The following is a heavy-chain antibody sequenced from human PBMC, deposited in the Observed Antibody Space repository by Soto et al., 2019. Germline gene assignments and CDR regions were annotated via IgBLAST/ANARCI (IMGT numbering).Heavy chain of an antibody. CDR3: ARGGGYCSGGSCSVVSNWFDP. V-gene: IGHV4-34*01. Sequence: SETLSLTCAVYGGSFSGYYWSWIRQPPGKGLEWIGEINHSGSTNYNPSLKSRVTISVDTSKNQFSLKLSSVTAADTAVYYCARGGGYCSGGSCSVVSNWFDPWGQGTLVTVSS. J-gene: IGHJ5*02. D-gene: IGHD2-15*01. CDR2: INHSGST. CDR1: GGSFSGYY.